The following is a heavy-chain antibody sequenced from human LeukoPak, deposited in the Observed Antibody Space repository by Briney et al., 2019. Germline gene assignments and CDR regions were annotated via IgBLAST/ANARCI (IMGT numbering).Heavy chain of an antibody. CDR1: GFTFSSYA. D-gene: IGHD2-15*01. CDR3: GRVGSLGYCSGGSCYYFDY. V-gene: IGHV3-23*01. Sequence: GGSLRLSCEASGFTFSSYAMSWVRQAPGRGLEWVSAIIGRVGSTYYADSVKGRFTISRDNSKNTLYLQMNSLRAEDTAVYYCGRVGSLGYCSGGSCYYFDYWGQGTLVTVSS. J-gene: IGHJ4*02. CDR2: IIGRVGST.